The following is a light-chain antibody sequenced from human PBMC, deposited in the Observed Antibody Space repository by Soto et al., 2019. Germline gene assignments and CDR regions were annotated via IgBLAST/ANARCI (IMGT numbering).Light chain of an antibody. CDR3: NSYASSNSLI. CDR2: EVS. Sequence: QSVLTQPASVSGSLGQSITSSCTGTSSDIGTYNYVSWYQQHPGKAPKLIIYEVSYRPSGVSNRFSASKSANTASLTISGLQAEDEADYYCNSYASSNSLIFGGGTKLTVL. CDR1: SSDIGTYNY. J-gene: IGLJ2*01. V-gene: IGLV2-14*01.